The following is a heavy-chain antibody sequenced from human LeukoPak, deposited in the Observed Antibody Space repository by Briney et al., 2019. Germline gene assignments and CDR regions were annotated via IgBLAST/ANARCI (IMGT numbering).Heavy chain of an antibody. J-gene: IGHJ5*02. CDR1: GYTFTGYY. CDR2: INPNSGGT. V-gene: IGHV1-2*02. D-gene: IGHD6-13*01. CDR3: ARAAAAAGTYNWFDP. Sequence: ASVKVSCKASGYTFTGYYMHWVRQAPGQGLEWMGWINPNSGGTNYAQKFQGRVTMTRDTSISTAYMELSRLRSDDTAVYYCARAAAAAGTYNWFDPWGQGTLVTVPS.